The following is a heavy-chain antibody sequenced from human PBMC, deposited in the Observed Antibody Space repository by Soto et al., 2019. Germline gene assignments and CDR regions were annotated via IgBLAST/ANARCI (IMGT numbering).Heavy chain of an antibody. CDR2: IKQDGSEK. Sequence: EVQLVESGGGLVQPGGSLRLSCAASGFTFSSYWMSWVRQAPGKGLEWVANIKQDGSEKYYVDSVKGRFTISRDNAKNSLYLQMNSLRAEDTAVYYCSRDLVQLWSLLDYWGQGTLVTVSS. D-gene: IGHD5-18*01. J-gene: IGHJ4*02. V-gene: IGHV3-7*03. CDR3: SRDLVQLWSLLDY. CDR1: GFTFSSYW.